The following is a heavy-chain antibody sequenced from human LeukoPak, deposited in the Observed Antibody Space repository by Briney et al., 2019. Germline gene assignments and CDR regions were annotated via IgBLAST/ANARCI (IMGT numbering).Heavy chain of an antibody. CDR1: GGTFSSYA. D-gene: IGHD3-9*01. CDR3: AKTEYDILTGYYFGWFDP. J-gene: IGHJ5*02. Sequence: SVKVSCKASGGTFSSYAISWVRQVPGQGLEWMGGIIPIFGTANYAQKFQGRVTITADESTSTAYMELSSLRSEDTAVFFWAKTEYDILTGYYFGWFDPWGQGTLVTVSS. CDR2: IIPIFGTA. V-gene: IGHV1-69*13.